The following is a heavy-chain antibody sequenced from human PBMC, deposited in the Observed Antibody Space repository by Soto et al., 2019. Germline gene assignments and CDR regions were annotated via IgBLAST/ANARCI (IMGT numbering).Heavy chain of an antibody. V-gene: IGHV5-10-1*01. CDR1: GYSFTSYW. Sequence: GEALKISWKGSGYSFTSYWISWVRQMPGKGLELMGMIDPSDSYTNYSPSFQGNVTISAYKSISTAYLQWSSLKASDTAMYYCARNSMEQLVLLQEVTRTRRFHXWGQGTLVTVSX. CDR2: IDPSDSYT. D-gene: IGHD6-13*01. J-gene: IGHJ5*02. CDR3: ARNSMEQLVLLQEVTRTRRFHX.